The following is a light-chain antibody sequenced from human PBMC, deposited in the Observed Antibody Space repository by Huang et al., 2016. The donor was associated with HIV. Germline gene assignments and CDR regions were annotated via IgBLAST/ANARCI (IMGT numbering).Light chain of an antibody. CDR3: QQYNDWPRS. J-gene: IGKJ1*01. V-gene: IGKV3-15*01. CDR2: AAS. Sequence: EIVMTQSPGTLSVAPGERATLSCRASQNINTNLAWFQQKPGQAPRHLIYAASTRTADFPARCSGSGSRTEFTLTISSLQSEDIAVYYCQQYNDWPRSFGQGTKVEIK. CDR1: QNINTN.